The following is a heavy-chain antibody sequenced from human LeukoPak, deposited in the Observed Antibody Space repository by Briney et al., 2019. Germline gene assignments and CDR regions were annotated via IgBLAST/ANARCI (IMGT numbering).Heavy chain of an antibody. CDR1: GFTFSSYE. Sequence: GGSLRLSCAASGFTFSSYEMNWVRQAPGKGLEWVSYISSSGSTIYYADSVKGRFTISRDNAKNSLYLQMNSLRAEDTAVYYCTRSFSSSWYVYYFDYWGQGTLVTVSS. D-gene: IGHD6-13*01. CDR2: ISSSGSTI. CDR3: TRSFSSSWYVYYFDY. J-gene: IGHJ4*02. V-gene: IGHV3-48*03.